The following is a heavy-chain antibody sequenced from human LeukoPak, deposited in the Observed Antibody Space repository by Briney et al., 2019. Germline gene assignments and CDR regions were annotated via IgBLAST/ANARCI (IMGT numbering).Heavy chain of an antibody. D-gene: IGHD3-22*01. J-gene: IGHJ5*02. Sequence: SETLSLTCTVSGGSISSSSYYWGWIRQPPGKGLEWIGSIYYSGSTYYNPSLKSRVTISVDTSKNQFSLKLSSVTAADTAVYYCARVKEYYDSSGYYSGMYNWFDPWGQGTLVTVSS. V-gene: IGHV4-39*07. CDR1: GGSISSSSYY. CDR3: ARVKEYYDSSGYYSGMYNWFDP. CDR2: IYYSGST.